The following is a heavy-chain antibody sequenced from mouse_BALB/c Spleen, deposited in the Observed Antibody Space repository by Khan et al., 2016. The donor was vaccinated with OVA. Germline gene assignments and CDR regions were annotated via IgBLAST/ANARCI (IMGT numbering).Heavy chain of an antibody. Sequence: QVQLKQSGPDLVKPGSSVRISCKASGYTFTSYYIHWVKQRPGQGLEWIGWFYPGNVNAEYNARFKGKATLTVDTSSSTAYMQLSSLTSEDSAVYCCARSGYGSFAYWGQGTLVTVSA. J-gene: IGHJ3*01. CDR1: GYTFTSYY. CDR3: ARSGYGSFAY. V-gene: IGHV1S56*01. D-gene: IGHD2-10*02. CDR2: FYPGNVNA.